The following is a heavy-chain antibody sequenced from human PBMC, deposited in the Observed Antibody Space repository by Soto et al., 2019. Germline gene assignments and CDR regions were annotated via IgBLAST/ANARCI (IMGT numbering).Heavy chain of an antibody. J-gene: IGHJ4*02. CDR3: ARGRPLLYYYDSSGYYY. Sequence: SETLSLTCAVSGYSITSGYYWGWIRQPPGKGLEWMGTIHHTGGTYYNPSLKSRVSMSIDTSKNQFSLRLSSVTAADTAVHYCARGRPLLYYYDSSGYYYWGQGTLVTVSS. CDR1: GYSITSGYY. V-gene: IGHV4-38-2*01. CDR2: IHHTGGT. D-gene: IGHD3-22*01.